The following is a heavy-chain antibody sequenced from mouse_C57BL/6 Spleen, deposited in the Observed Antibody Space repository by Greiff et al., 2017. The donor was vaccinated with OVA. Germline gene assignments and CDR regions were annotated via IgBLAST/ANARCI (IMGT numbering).Heavy chain of an antibody. CDR1: GFNIKNTY. V-gene: IGHV14-3*01. D-gene: IGHD1-1*01. CDR3: ARSLYGSSYHYYAMDY. CDR2: IDPANGNT. Sequence: EVKLQESVAELVRPGASVKLSCTASGFNIKNTYMHWVKQRPEQGLEWIGRIDPANGNTKYAPKFQGKATITADTSSNTAYLQLSSLTSEDTAIYYCARSLYGSSYHYYAMDYWGQGTSVTVSS. J-gene: IGHJ4*01.